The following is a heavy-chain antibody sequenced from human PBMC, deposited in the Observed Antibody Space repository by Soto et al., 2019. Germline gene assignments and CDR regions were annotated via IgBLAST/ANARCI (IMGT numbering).Heavy chain of an antibody. J-gene: IGHJ4*02. CDR1: GASISSSSYY. Sequence: QLQLQESGPGLVKPSETLSLTCTVSGASISSSSYYWGWIRQPPGKGLEWIGSISYSGNTYYNPSLKSRVSISVDTSKNQFSLKLSSVTAADTAVYYCARRVLPTATGFDYWGQGTLVTVSS. CDR3: ARRVLPTATGFDY. V-gene: IGHV4-39*01. CDR2: ISYSGNT. D-gene: IGHD2-2*01.